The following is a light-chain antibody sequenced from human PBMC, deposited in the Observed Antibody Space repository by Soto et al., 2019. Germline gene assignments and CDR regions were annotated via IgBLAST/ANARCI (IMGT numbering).Light chain of an antibody. J-gene: IGKJ2*01. CDR3: QQYGSSPPYT. CDR1: QSISSSY. Sequence: EIVLTQSPGTLSLSPGERATLSCRASQSISSSYLDWYQQKPGQAPRLLIYGASSRATGIPDRFSGSGSGTAFTLTISRLEPEDFAVYYCQQYGSSPPYTFGQGTKRQIK. V-gene: IGKV3-20*01. CDR2: GAS.